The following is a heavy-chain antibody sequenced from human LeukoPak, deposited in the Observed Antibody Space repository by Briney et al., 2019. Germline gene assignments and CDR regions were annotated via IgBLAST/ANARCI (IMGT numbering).Heavy chain of an antibody. CDR1: GASVSSGSYY. D-gene: IGHD2-21*02. J-gene: IGHJ4*02. CDR3: AIGPKIPPGIDGDYYFDY. V-gene: IGHV4-61*01. CDR2: ISYSGNT. Sequence: SETLSLTCTVSGASVSSGSYYWSWLRQPPGKGLEWIGFISYSGNTKYNPSLNSRVSVSLDASKNQFSLHLISVTAADTAVYYCAIGPKIPPGIDGDYYFDYWGQGTPVTVSS.